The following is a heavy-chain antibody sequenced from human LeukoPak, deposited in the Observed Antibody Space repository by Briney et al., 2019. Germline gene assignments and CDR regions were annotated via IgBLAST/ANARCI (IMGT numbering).Heavy chain of an antibody. Sequence: GGSLRLSCAASGFTFSSYEMSWVRQAPGKGLEWVSYISSSGSTIYYADSVKGRFTISRDNAKNSLYLQTNSLRAEDTAVYYCARDPGIQLWLAPPPDYWGQGTLVTASS. D-gene: IGHD5-18*01. CDR2: ISSSGSTI. V-gene: IGHV3-48*03. J-gene: IGHJ4*02. CDR1: GFTFSSYE. CDR3: ARDPGIQLWLAPPPDY.